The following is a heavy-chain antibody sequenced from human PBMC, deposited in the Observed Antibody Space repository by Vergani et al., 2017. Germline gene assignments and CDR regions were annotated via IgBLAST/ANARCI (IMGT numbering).Heavy chain of an antibody. Sequence: QVQLVQSGAEVTKPGSSVKVSCKASGGTFSSYTISWVRQAPGQGLEWMGRIIPILGIANYAQKFQGRVTITADKSTSTAYMELSSLRSEDTAVYYCARDSLRGSTIFGVVILWGQGTLVTVSS. CDR3: ARDSLRGSTIFGVVIL. D-gene: IGHD3-3*01. J-gene: IGHJ4*02. CDR2: IIPILGIA. CDR1: GGTFSSYT. V-gene: IGHV1-69*08.